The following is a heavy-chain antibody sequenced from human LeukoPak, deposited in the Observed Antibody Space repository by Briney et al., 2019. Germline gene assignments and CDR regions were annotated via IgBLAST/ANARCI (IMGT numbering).Heavy chain of an antibody. V-gene: IGHV3-48*03. CDR2: ISSSGSTI. Sequence: GGSLRLSCAASGFTFSSYEMNWVRQAPGKGLEWVSYISSSGSTIYYADSVKGRFTISRDNAKNSLYLQMNSLRAEDTAVYYCARNELLWFGELPPYYYYYGMDVWSQGTTVTVSS. CDR1: GFTFSSYE. CDR3: ARNELLWFGELPPYYYYYGMDV. J-gene: IGHJ6*02. D-gene: IGHD3-10*01.